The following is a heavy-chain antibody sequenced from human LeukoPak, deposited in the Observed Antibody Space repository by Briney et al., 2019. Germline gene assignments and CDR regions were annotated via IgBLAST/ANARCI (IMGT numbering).Heavy chain of an antibody. V-gene: IGHV4-30-4*01. CDR2: IYYSGST. J-gene: IGHJ4*02. Sequence: PSETLSLTCTVSGGSISSGDYYWSWIRQPPGMGLEWIGYIYYSGSTYYNPSLKSRVTISVDTSKNQFSLKLSSVTAADTAVYYCARVTMVRGVMPFDYWGQGTLVTVSS. CDR3: ARVTMVRGVMPFDY. CDR1: GGSISSGDYY. D-gene: IGHD3-10*01.